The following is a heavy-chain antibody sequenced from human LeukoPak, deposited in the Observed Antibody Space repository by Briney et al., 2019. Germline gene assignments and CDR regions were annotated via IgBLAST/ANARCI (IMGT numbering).Heavy chain of an antibody. Sequence: PSGTLSLTCAVSGGSIKSNNWWSWVRPPPGKGLEWIGEIYHSGSTNYNPSLKSRVTISVDTSKNQFSLKLSSVTAADTAVYYCARALYGRPFDYWGQGTLVTVSS. D-gene: IGHD2/OR15-2a*01. CDR2: IYHSGST. CDR1: GGSIKSNNW. J-gene: IGHJ4*02. CDR3: ARALYGRPFDY. V-gene: IGHV4-4*02.